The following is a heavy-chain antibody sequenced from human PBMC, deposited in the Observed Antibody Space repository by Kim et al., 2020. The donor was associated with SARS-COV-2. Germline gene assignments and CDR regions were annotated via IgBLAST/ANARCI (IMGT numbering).Heavy chain of an antibody. D-gene: IGHD3-3*01. V-gene: IGHV4-39*01. CDR3: ARHHIITIFGVVIRYFDY. J-gene: IGHJ4*02. Sequence: KSRVTLSVDTAKNQFSLKLSSVTAADTAVYYCARHHIITIFGVVIRYFDYWGQGTLVTVSS.